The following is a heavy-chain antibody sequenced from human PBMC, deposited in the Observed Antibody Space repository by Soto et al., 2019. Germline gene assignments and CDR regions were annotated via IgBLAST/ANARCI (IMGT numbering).Heavy chain of an antibody. V-gene: IGHV5-51*01. CDR2: IYPDDSDI. CDR3: ARRRGQLYAD. J-gene: IGHJ4*02. CDR1: GYSFNTYW. Sequence: PGESLKISCKGSGYSFNTYWIGWVRQMPGKGLEWMGVIYPDDSDIRYSPSFQGQVTISADKSISTAYLQWSSLKASDSGIYYYARRRGQLYADWGQGTLVTVSS. D-gene: IGHD2-2*01.